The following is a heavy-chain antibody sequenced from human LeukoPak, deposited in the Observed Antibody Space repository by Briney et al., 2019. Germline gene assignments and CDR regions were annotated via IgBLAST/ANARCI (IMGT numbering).Heavy chain of an antibody. CDR2: INWNGGST. V-gene: IGHV3-20*03. Sequence: GGSLRLSFAASGFPFYDYGMSWVRPAPGKGVEWVSGINWNGGSTGYSDSVKGRFTISRDNAKNSLYLQMNSLRAEDTALYYCAGHSGRYGDYWGQGTLVTVSS. D-gene: IGHD6-19*01. J-gene: IGHJ4*02. CDR3: AGHSGRYGDY. CDR1: GFPFYDYG.